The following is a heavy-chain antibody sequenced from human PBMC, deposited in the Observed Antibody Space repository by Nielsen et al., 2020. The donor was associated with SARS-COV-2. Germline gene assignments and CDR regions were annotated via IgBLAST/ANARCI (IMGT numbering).Heavy chain of an antibody. Sequence: GESLKISCAASGFTFSSYAMSWVRQAPGKGLEWVSAISGSGGSTYYADSVKGRFTISRDNSKNTLYLQMNSLRAEDTAVYYCAKVFSGSLNDYWGQGTLVTVSS. D-gene: IGHD1-26*01. CDR3: AKVFSGSLNDY. J-gene: IGHJ4*02. CDR1: GFTFSSYA. CDR2: ISGSGGST. V-gene: IGHV3-23*01.